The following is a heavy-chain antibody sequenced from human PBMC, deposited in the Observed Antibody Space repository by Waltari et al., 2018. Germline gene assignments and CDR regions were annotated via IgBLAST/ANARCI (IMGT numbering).Heavy chain of an antibody. J-gene: IGHJ6*02. CDR1: GGTFSSYA. Sequence: QVQLVQSGAEVKKPGSSVKVSCKVSGGTFSSYAISWVRQAPGQGLEWMGGIIPIFGTPNYAQKFQGRVTIAADESTSTAYMELRSLRSEDTAVYYCASSPVSYHYYGLDVWGQGTTVTVSS. CDR3: ASSPVSYHYYGLDV. CDR2: IIPIFGTP. V-gene: IGHV1-69*01. D-gene: IGHD1-20*01.